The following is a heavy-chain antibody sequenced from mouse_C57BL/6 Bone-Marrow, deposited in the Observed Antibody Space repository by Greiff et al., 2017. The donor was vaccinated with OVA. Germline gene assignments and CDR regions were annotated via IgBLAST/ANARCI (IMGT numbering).Heavy chain of an antibody. V-gene: IGHV5-4*01. Sequence: EVQLQESGGGLVKPGGSLKLSCAASGFTFSSYAMSWVRQTPEKRLEWVATISDGGSYTYYPDNVKGRFTISRDNAKNNLYLQMSHLKSEDTAMYYCARDRGTGDYWGQGTTLTVSS. CDR1: GFTFSSYA. J-gene: IGHJ2*01. CDR3: ARDRGTGDY. D-gene: IGHD4-1*01. CDR2: ISDGGSYT.